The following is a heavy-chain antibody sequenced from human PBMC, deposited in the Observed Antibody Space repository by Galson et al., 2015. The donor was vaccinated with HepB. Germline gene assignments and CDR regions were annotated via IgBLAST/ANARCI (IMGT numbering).Heavy chain of an antibody. V-gene: IGHV1-2*02. CDR2: INPNSGGT. D-gene: IGHD3-22*01. Sequence: SVKVSCKASGYTFTGYYMHWVRQAPGQGLEWMGWINPNSGGTNYAQKLQGRVTMTTDTSTSTAYMELRSLRSDDTAVYYCARGPYDSRVSRWFDPWGQGSLVTVSS. CDR1: GYTFTGYY. CDR3: ARGPYDSRVSRWFDP. J-gene: IGHJ5*02.